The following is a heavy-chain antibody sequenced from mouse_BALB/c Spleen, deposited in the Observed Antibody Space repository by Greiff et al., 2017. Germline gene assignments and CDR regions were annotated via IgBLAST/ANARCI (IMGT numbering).Heavy chain of an antibody. CDR3: ARAGTVPYYAMDY. V-gene: IGHV1-14*01. Sequence: EVQLQQSGPELVKPGASVKMSCKASGYTFTSYVMHWVKQKPGQGLEWIGYINPYNDGTKYNEKFKGKATLTSDKSSSTAYMELSSLTSEDSAVYCCARAGTVPYYAMDYWGQGTSVTVSS. CDR1: GYTFTSYV. J-gene: IGHJ4*01. D-gene: IGHD4-1*01. CDR2: INPYNDGT.